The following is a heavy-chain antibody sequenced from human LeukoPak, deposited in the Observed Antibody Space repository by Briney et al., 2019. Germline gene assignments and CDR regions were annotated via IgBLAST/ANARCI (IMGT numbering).Heavy chain of an antibody. CDR3: ATNVEMAKLLVRYNWFDP. V-gene: IGHV1-24*01. Sequence: GASVKVSCKVSGYTLTELSMHWVRQAPGKGLEWMGGFDPEDGETIYAQKFQGRVTMTEDTSTDTAYMELSSLRSEDTVVYYCATNVEMAKLLVRYNWFDPWGQGTLVTVSS. CDR1: GYTLTELS. D-gene: IGHD5-24*01. J-gene: IGHJ5*02. CDR2: FDPEDGET.